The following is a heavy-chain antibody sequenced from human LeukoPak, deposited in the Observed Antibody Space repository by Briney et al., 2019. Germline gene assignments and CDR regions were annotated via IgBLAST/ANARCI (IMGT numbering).Heavy chain of an antibody. J-gene: IGHJ4*02. D-gene: IGHD3-22*01. CDR3: VGLNYYDTTGPIDF. CDR1: GFTFSDFT. Sequence: GGSLRLSCAASGFTFSDFTMHWVRQASGRGPEWVGRIGDKANNYATAYAASVKGRFTISRHDSKNTAYLQMNSLKTEDTAVYYCVGLNYYDTTGPIDFWGQGTLVTVSS. CDR2: IGDKANNYAT. V-gene: IGHV3-73*01.